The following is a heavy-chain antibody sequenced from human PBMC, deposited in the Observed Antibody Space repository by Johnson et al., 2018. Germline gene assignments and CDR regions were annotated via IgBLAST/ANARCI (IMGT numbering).Heavy chain of an antibody. Sequence: QVQLVQSGGGVVQPGRSLRLSCAASGFTFSNAWMSWVRQAPGKGLEWVALISYDGSNKYYADSVKGRFTISRDSSKNTLYVQMKSLSAEDTAVYYCARNNWDYYFMDVWGKGTTVTVSS. V-gene: IGHV3-30*03. CDR1: GFTFSNAW. CDR3: ARNNWDYYFMDV. J-gene: IGHJ6*03. CDR2: ISYDGSNK. D-gene: IGHD1-20*01.